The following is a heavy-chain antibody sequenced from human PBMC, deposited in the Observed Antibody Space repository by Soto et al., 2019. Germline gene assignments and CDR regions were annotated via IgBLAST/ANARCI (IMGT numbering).Heavy chain of an antibody. CDR3: AKGLRDYYDSSGYYYYFDY. CDR1: GFTFSSYA. V-gene: IGHV3-23*01. D-gene: IGHD3-22*01. J-gene: IGHJ4*02. CDR2: ISGSGGST. Sequence: ESGGGLVQPGGSLRLSCAASGFTFSSYAMSWVRQAPGKGLEWVSAISGSGGSTYYADSVKGRFTISRDNSKNTLYLQMNSLRAEDTAVYYCAKGLRDYYDSSGYYYYFDYWGQGTLVTVSS.